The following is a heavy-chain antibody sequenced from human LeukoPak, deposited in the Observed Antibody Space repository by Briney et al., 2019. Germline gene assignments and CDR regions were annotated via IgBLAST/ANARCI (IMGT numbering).Heavy chain of an antibody. J-gene: IGHJ4*02. CDR3: AKASPSDIVVVPAYFDY. V-gene: IGHV3-9*01. Sequence: GGTLRLSCAASGFTFDDYAMHWVRQAPGKGLEWVSGISWNSGSIGYADSVKGRFTISRDNAKNSLYLQMNSLRAEDTALYYCAKASPSDIVVVPAYFDYWGQGTLVTVSS. CDR2: ISWNSGSI. D-gene: IGHD2-2*01. CDR1: GFTFDDYA.